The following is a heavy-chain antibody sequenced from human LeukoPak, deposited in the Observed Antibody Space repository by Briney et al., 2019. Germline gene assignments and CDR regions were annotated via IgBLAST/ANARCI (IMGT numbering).Heavy chain of an antibody. D-gene: IGHD6-19*01. CDR2: IYSGGGT. Sequence: SGGSLRLSCAASGFTVNSNYMTWVRQAPGKGLEWVSVIYSGGGTSYADSVKGRFTLSRDSSKNTLYLQMNSLIAEDTAVYYCARAGYSSGWFLPYFDYWGQGTLVTVSS. CDR3: ARAGYSSGWFLPYFDY. V-gene: IGHV3-53*01. CDR1: GFTVNSNY. J-gene: IGHJ4*02.